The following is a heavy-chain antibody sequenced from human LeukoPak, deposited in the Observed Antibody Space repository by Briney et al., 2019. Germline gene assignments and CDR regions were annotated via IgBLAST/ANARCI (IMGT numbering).Heavy chain of an antibody. CDR2: ISYDGSNK. D-gene: IGHD4-23*01. J-gene: IGHJ6*02. V-gene: IGHV3-30*18. CDR3: AKSALETRHYYYYGMDV. Sequence: GRSLRLSCAPSGFTFSSYGMHWVRQAPGKGLEWVAVISYDGSNKYYADSVKGRFTISRDNSKNTLYLQMNSLRAEDTAVYYCAKSALETRHYYYYGMDVWGQGTTVTVSS. CDR1: GFTFSSYG.